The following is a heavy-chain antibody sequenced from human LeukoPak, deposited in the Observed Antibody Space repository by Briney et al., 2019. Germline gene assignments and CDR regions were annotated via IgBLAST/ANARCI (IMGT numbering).Heavy chain of an antibody. V-gene: IGHV3-33*03. CDR1: GFTFSSYG. D-gene: IGHD2-2*01. CDR2: IWYDGSNK. CDR3: IVVVPAAARNNWFDP. Sequence: GGSLRLSCAASGFTFSSYGMHWVRQAPGKGLEWVAVIWYDGSNKYYADSVKGRFTISRDNAKNSLYLQMNSLRAEDTDPSGDIVVVPAAARNNWFDPWGQGTLVTVSS. J-gene: IGHJ5*02.